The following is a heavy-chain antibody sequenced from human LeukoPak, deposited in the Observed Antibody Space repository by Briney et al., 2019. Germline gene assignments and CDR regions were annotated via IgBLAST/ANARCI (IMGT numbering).Heavy chain of an antibody. Sequence: ASVTVSCKASGYTFTSYYMHWVRQAPGQGLEWIGIIHPSGGSTSYAQKFQGRVTMTRDTSTSTVYMELSSLRSEDTAVYYCARGGTGELSGYWGQGTLVTVSS. J-gene: IGHJ4*02. CDR1: GYTFTSYY. CDR2: IHPSGGST. D-gene: IGHD3-10*01. V-gene: IGHV1-46*01. CDR3: ARGGTGELSGY.